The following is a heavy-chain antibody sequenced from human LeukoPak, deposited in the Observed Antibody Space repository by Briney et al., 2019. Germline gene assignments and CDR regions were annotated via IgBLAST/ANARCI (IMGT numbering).Heavy chain of an antibody. V-gene: IGHV1-2*02. CDR1: GYTFTGYY. J-gene: IGHJ4*02. CDR2: INPNSGGT. D-gene: IGHD6-13*01. CDR3: AFGQQQLEGSIDY. Sequence: ASVKVSCKASGYTFTGYYMHWVRQAPGQGLEWMGWINPNSGGTNYAQKFQGRVTMTRDTSISTAYMELSRLRSDDTTVYYCAFGQQQLEGSIDYWGQGTLVTVSS.